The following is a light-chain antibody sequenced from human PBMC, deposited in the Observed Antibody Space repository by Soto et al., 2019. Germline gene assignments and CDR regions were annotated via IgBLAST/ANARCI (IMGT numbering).Light chain of an antibody. Sequence: DIQMTQSPSTLSASVGDRVTITCRASQSVRSWLAWYQQKPGRAPKFLIYDASSLESGVPSRFSGSGSGTEFTLTISNLQPDDFATYYCQQYDNYPLTFGGRPKEQI. V-gene: IGKV1-5*01. CDR1: QSVRSW. J-gene: IGKJ4*02. CDR3: QQYDNYPLT. CDR2: DAS.